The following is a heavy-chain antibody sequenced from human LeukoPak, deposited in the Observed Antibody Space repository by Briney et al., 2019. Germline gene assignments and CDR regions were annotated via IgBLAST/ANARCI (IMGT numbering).Heavy chain of an antibody. CDR3: ARLSKGRFFDYVFDF. Sequence: SETLSLTCTVSGGSITTNSFYWGWIRQPPGKGLEWIGSIYYSGSTYSNPSLRSRVTVSVDTSKNQFSLKVTPVTAADTAVYYCARLSKGRFFDYVFDFWGQGTLLTVSS. CDR1: GGSITTNSFY. D-gene: IGHD3-9*01. CDR2: IYYSGST. J-gene: IGHJ4*02. V-gene: IGHV4-39*01.